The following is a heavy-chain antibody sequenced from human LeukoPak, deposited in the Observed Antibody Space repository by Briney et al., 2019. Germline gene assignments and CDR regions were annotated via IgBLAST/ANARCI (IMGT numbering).Heavy chain of an antibody. D-gene: IGHD1-26*01. CDR3: ATDLVGGTNY. V-gene: IGHV3-48*02. CDR2: ISSSGSAI. Sequence: GGSLRLSCVASGFTFSSYVMNWVRQAPGKGLEWVSYISSSGSAIYYADSVKGRFTISRDNAKNSLFLQVNRLRDEDTALYYCATDLVGGTNYWGQGILVTVSS. CDR1: GFTFSSYV. J-gene: IGHJ4*02.